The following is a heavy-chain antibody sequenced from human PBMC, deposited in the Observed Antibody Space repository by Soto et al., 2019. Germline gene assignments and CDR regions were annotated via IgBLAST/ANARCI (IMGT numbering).Heavy chain of an antibody. V-gene: IGHV1-69*01. CDR3: ATGVICIGYITVDS. J-gene: IGHJ4*02. CDR1: GGSFGKSA. Sequence: QVQLVQAGAEVKKPGSSVKVSCNASGGSFGKSAINWVRQSPGQGLEWLGGFIPVYRTLNYAQKFQGRVTITEAESTGTDYMTLSSLASDDTSVYYCATGVICIGYITVDSWGQGTLVTVAA. CDR2: FIPVYRTL. D-gene: IGHD3-3*01.